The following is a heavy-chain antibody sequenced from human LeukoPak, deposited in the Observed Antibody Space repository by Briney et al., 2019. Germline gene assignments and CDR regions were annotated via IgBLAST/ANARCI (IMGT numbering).Heavy chain of an antibody. V-gene: IGHV1-69*05. Sequence: SVKVSCKASGGTFSSYAISWVRQAPGQGLEWMGGIIPIFGTANYAQKFQGRVTMTRDTSTSTVYMELSSLRSEDTAVYYCAREIRPSDIVEVTATFGDAFDIWGQGTMVTVSS. CDR1: GGTFSSYA. D-gene: IGHD2-21*02. J-gene: IGHJ3*02. CDR2: IIPIFGTA. CDR3: AREIRPSDIVEVTATFGDAFDI.